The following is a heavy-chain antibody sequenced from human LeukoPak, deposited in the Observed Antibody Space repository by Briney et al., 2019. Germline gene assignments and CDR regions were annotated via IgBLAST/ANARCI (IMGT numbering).Heavy chain of an antibody. Sequence: GASVKVSCKASGYTFTGYYMHWVRQAPGQGLEWMGWINPNSGGTNYAQKFQGRVAMTRDTSISTAYMELSRLRSDDTAVYYCARVFPYYDFWSGLLHRPHYYYYMDVWGKGTTVTVSS. V-gene: IGHV1-2*02. D-gene: IGHD3-3*01. CDR1: GYTFTGYY. CDR2: INPNSGGT. CDR3: ARVFPYYDFWSGLLHRPHYYYYMDV. J-gene: IGHJ6*03.